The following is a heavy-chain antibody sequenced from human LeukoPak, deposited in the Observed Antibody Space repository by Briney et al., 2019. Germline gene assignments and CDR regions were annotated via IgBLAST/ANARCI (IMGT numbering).Heavy chain of an antibody. V-gene: IGHV1-2*02. CDR1: GYTFTGYY. Sequence: GASVKVSCKASGYTFTGYYMHWVRQAPGQGLEWMGWINPNSGGTKYAQKFQGRVTMTRDTSISTAYMELSRLRSDDTAVYYCARVRYSGSYPPGYWGQGTLVTVSS. CDR3: ARVRYSGSYPPGY. J-gene: IGHJ4*02. CDR2: INPNSGGT. D-gene: IGHD1-26*01.